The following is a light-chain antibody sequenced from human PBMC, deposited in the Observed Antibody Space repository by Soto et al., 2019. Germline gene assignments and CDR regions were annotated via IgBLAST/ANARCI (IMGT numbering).Light chain of an antibody. Sequence: QSALTQPASVSGSPGQSITISGSGTRSDIGSYNYVAWYQQFPGKTPKILIYGVSNRPSGVSSRFSGSKSGNTASLTISGLQAEDEADYYCISYTGSSTSYVFGSGTKV. CDR3: ISYTGSSTSYV. V-gene: IGLV2-14*01. CDR1: RSDIGSYNY. CDR2: GVS. J-gene: IGLJ1*01.